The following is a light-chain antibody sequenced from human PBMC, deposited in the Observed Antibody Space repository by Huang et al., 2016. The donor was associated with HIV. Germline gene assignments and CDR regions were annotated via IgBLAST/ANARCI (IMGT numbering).Light chain of an antibody. Sequence: ERVMTQSPDTLSLSPGERATLSCRASQGVRSNLAWYQQKPGQAPMLLIYGASTRVTGIPARFSGSGSETDFTLTIRSLQSEDSAVYYCQQYNNWPRTFGQGTKLEIK. CDR2: GAS. CDR3: QQYNNWPRT. V-gene: IGKV3-15*01. J-gene: IGKJ2*01. CDR1: QGVRSN.